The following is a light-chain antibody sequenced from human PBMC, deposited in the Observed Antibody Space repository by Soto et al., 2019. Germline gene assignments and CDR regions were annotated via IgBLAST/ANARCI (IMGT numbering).Light chain of an antibody. Sequence: QSALTQPASVSGSPGQSITISCTRTSSDVDDSFHVSWYQQHPGKAPKLLISEVGDRPSGISSRFSGSKSGNTASLTISGLQAEDEADYYCNSYTSTISVFGAVPKVTVL. CDR2: EVG. V-gene: IGLV2-14*01. J-gene: IGLJ1*01. CDR1: SSDVDDSFH. CDR3: NSYTSTISV.